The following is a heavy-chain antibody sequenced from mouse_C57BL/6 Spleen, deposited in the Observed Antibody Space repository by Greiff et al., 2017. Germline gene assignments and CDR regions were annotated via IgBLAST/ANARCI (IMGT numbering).Heavy chain of an antibody. V-gene: IGHV1-39*01. Sequence: VQLQQSGPELVKPGASVKISCKASGYTFTDYNMNWVKQSNGKSLEWIGVINPNYGTTSYNQKFKGKATLTVDQSSITAYMQLNSLTSEDSAVXSCASSFINYVGAWFAYWGQGTLVTVSA. CDR3: ASSFINYVGAWFAY. CDR1: GYTFTDYN. CDR2: INPNYGTT. J-gene: IGHJ3*01. D-gene: IGHD1-1*01.